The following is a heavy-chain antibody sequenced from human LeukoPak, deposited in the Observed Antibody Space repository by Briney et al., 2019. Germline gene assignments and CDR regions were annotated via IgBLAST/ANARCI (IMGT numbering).Heavy chain of an antibody. J-gene: IGHJ3*02. D-gene: IGHD4-23*01. Sequence: PSETLSLTCTVSGGSISSSSYYWSWIRQPPGTGLEWLGYIYYSGDTNYNPSLKSRVTISVDTSKNQFSLKLSSVTAADTAVYYCARLWGPFGGNSETDAFDIWGQGTMVTVSS. CDR2: IYYSGDT. CDR1: GGSISSSSYY. CDR3: ARLWGPFGGNSETDAFDI. V-gene: IGHV4-61*05.